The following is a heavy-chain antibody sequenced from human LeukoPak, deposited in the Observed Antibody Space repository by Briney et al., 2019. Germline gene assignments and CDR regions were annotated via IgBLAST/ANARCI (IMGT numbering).Heavy chain of an antibody. J-gene: IGHJ4*02. D-gene: IGHD4-17*01. Sequence: SETLSLTCTVSGDSISSSDWSWIRQPPGKGLEWIGYIYHHGKSGYNPSLQRRVTISLDTSKNQFSLTLSFVTAADTAMYYCARIRGLGDVSPYSDFWGQGTLVTVSS. CDR3: ARIRGLGDVSPYSDF. CDR2: IYHHGKS. CDR1: GDSISSSD. V-gene: IGHV4-59*01.